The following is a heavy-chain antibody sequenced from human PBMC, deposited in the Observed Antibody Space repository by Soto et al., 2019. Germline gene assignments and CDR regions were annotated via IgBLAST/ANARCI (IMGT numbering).Heavy chain of an antibody. D-gene: IGHD1-26*01. V-gene: IGHV3-30*18. CDR2: ISYDGRNK. J-gene: IGHJ6*02. CDR3: AKDWRWEQQIYGMNV. Sequence: GGSLRLSCVASDFSFRNYGMHWVRQAPGKGLEWVADISYDGRNKSYAESVEGRFTISRDNSKNTLYLQMNSLRTEDTAVYYCAKDWRWEQQIYGMNVWGQGTTVTVSS. CDR1: DFSFRNYG.